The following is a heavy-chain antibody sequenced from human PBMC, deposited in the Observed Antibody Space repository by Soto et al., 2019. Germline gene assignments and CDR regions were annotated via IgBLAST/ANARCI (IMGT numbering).Heavy chain of an antibody. CDR1: GGSISSYY. V-gene: IGHV4-4*07. CDR3: ARDRGSRAWSQTDP. D-gene: IGHD6-19*01. J-gene: IGHJ5*02. Sequence: PTGTLSLTCTVSGGSISSYYWSWIRQPAGKGLEWIGRIYTSGSTNYNPSLKSRVTMSVDTSKNQFSLKLSSVTAADTAVYYCARDRGSRAWSQTDPPGQAIFVTVSS. CDR2: IYTSGST.